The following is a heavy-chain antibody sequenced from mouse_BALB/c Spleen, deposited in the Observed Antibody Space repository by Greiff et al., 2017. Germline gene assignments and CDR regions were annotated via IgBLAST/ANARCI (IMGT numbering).Heavy chain of an antibody. D-gene: IGHD2-4*01. V-gene: IGHV3-8*02. Sequence: EVKLVESGPSLVKPSQTLSLTCSVTGDSITSGYWNWIRKFPGNKLEYMGYISYSGSTYYNPSLKSRISITRDTSKNQYYLQFNSVTTEDTATYYCARYDYEAYYYAMDYWGQGTSVTVSS. CDR2: ISYSGST. CDR3: ARYDYEAYYYAMDY. CDR1: GDSITSGY. J-gene: IGHJ4*01.